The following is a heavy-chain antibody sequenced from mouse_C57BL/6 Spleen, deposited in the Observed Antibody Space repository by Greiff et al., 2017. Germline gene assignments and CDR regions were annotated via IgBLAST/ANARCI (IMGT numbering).Heavy chain of an antibody. CDR2: IDPSDSYT. J-gene: IGHJ4*01. CDR1: GYTFTSYW. CDR3: ARWDYGSPYAMDY. Sequence: QVQLQQPGAELVMPGASVKLSCKASGYTFTSYWMHWVKQRPGQGLEWIGEIDPSDSYTTYNQKFKGKSTLTVDKSSSTAYMQLSSLTSEDSAVYYCARWDYGSPYAMDYWGQGTSVTVSS. V-gene: IGHV1-69*01. D-gene: IGHD1-1*01.